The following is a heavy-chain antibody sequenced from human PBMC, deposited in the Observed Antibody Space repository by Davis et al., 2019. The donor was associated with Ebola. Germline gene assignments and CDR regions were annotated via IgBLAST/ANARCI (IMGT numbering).Heavy chain of an antibody. J-gene: IGHJ6*04. CDR1: GFTVSSNY. Sequence: GSLSLSCAASGFTVSSNYMSWVRQAPGKGPEWVSSICSSASYKNYADSVKGRFTISRDDAKKSLYLQMDSLRAEDTAVYYCARAGKYESYGTDVWGKGTTVTVSS. CDR2: ICSSASYK. D-gene: IGHD2/OR15-2a*01. CDR3: ARAGKYESYGTDV. V-gene: IGHV3-11*06.